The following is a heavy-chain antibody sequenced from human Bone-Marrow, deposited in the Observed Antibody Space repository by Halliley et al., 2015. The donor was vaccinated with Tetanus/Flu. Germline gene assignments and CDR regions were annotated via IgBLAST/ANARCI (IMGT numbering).Heavy chain of an antibody. J-gene: IGHJ1*01. D-gene: IGHD5-12*01. Sequence: SLRLSCVASGFMFDNYAMSWVRQAPGKGLEWVSGVSGGGFSSYYADSVRGRFTASRDSSKNTLYLQMNSLRAEDTAVYYCAKDLDSRVGYHRADYFHHWGQGTLVTVSS. V-gene: IGHV3-23*01. CDR1: GFMFDNYA. CDR2: VSGGGFSS. CDR3: AKDLDSRVGYHRADYFHH.